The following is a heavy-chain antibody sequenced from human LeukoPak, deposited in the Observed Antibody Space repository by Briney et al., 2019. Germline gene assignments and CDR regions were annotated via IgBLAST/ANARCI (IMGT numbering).Heavy chain of an antibody. CDR1: GGSISSGGYS. J-gene: IGHJ4*02. Sequence: SQTLSLTCAVSGGSISSGGYSWSWIRQPPGKGLEWIGYIYHSGSTYYNPSLKSRVTISVDRSKNQFSLKLSSVTAADTAVYYCASFRPGTTVTTYYFDYWGQGTLVTVPS. CDR3: ASFRPGTTVTTYYFDY. V-gene: IGHV4-30-2*01. CDR2: IYHSGST. D-gene: IGHD4-17*01.